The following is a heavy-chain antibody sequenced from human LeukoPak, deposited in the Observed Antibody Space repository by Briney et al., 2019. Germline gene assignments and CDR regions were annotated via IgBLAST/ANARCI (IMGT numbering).Heavy chain of an antibody. CDR1: GFIFSNYA. CDR3: AKWGDYDVLAGYYVSDY. V-gene: IGHV3-23*01. Sequence: GESLTLSCAASGFIFSNYAMSWVRQAPGKGLEWVSAITGSGGSTYYADSVKGRFTISRDNSKNTLYLQMNSLRAEDTAVYYCAKWGDYDVLAGYYVSDYWGQGTLVTVSS. CDR2: ITGSGGST. D-gene: IGHD3-9*01. J-gene: IGHJ4*02.